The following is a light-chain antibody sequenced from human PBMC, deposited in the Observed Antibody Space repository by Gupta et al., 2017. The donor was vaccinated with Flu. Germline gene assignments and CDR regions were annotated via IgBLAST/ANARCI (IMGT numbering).Light chain of an antibody. CDR1: SPNIGAGYD. J-gene: IGLJ2*01. CDR3: QSYDSSLTGVV. V-gene: IGLV1-40*01. Sequence: SVLTQPPSVSGAPGQRLTIPCTGSSPNIGAGYDVHWYQPHPGTAPKLLIYGNTDRPSGVPDRFSGSKSATSASLAITRLQAEDEADYYCQSYDSSLTGVVFGGGIKLTVL. CDR2: GNT.